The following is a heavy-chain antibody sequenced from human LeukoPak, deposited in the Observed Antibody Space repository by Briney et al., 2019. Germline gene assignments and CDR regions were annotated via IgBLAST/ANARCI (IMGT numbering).Heavy chain of an antibody. J-gene: IGHJ4*02. V-gene: IGHV7-4-1*02. CDR1: GYTFTSYA. D-gene: IGHD3-22*01. Sequence: ASVKVSCKASGYTFTSYAMNWVRQAPGQGLEWMGWINTNTGNPTYAQDFTGRFVFSLDTSVSTAYLQISSLKAENTAVYYCARTYYDSSGYYRFDYWGQGTLVTVSS. CDR3: ARTYYDSSGYYRFDY. CDR2: INTNTGNP.